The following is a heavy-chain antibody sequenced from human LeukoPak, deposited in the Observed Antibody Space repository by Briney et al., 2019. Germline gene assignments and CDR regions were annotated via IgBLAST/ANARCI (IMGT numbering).Heavy chain of an antibody. D-gene: IGHD5-18*01. V-gene: IGHV4-39*07. CDR3: ARVSLSTTWIQLWIPGYFDY. CDR1: GGSISSSSYY. J-gene: IGHJ4*02. CDR2: IYYSGST. Sequence: SETLSLTCTVSGGSISSSSYYWGWIRQPPGKGLEWIGSIYYSGSTYYNPSLQSRVTISIDTSKNQFSLKLSSVTAADTAVYYCARVSLSTTWIQLWIPGYFDYWGQGTLVTVSS.